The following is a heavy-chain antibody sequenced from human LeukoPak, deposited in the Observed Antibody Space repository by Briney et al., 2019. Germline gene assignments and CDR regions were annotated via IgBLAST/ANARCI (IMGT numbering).Heavy chain of an antibody. V-gene: IGHV3-66*02. CDR1: GFTFSGYW. CDR2: LFSDRRT. J-gene: IGHJ1*01. Sequence: GGSLRLSCAASGFTFSGYWMSWVRQAPGKGLQWVAILFSDRRTFYADTVKGRFTVSRDNSKNTLYLQMNSLRPEDTAVYYCAKDVVIGASYDYGDYIPLPHWGQGTLVTVSS. D-gene: IGHD4-17*01. CDR3: AKDVVIGASYDYGDYIPLPH.